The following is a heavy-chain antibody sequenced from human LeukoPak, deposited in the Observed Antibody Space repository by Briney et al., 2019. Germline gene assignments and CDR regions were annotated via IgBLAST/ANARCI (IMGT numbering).Heavy chain of an antibody. CDR2: ISSSSGYI. CDR1: GFTFSTYS. Sequence: PGGSLRLSCAASGFTFSTYSMNWVRQAPGKGLEWVSSISSSSGYIYYAGSVKGRFTISRDNAKNSLYLQMNSLRAEDTAVYYCARSAAGTYYWGQGTLVTVSS. J-gene: IGHJ4*02. CDR3: ARSAAGTYY. D-gene: IGHD1-1*01. V-gene: IGHV3-21*01.